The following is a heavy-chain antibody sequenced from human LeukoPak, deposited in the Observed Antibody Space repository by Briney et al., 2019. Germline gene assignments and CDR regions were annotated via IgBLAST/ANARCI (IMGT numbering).Heavy chain of an antibody. CDR2: IGYDGRFK. D-gene: IGHD3-10*01. CDR3: ARDPRKGSPDYFDY. V-gene: IGHV3-30*04. Sequence: GTSLRLSCATSGFTFNNYPMHWVRQAPGKGLEWVAVIGYDGRFKFHSDSVKGRFTISRDDPENTLYLQMNSLRPEDTALYYCARDPRKGSPDYFDYWGQGTLVTVST. J-gene: IGHJ4*02. CDR1: GFTFNNYP.